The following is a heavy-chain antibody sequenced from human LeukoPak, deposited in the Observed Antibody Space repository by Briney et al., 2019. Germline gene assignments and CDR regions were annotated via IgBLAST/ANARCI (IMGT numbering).Heavy chain of an antibody. D-gene: IGHD5-12*01. CDR3: AREYSGYDFAFFDY. Sequence: ASVKVSCTASGYTFTSYGISWVRQAPGQGLEWMGWISAYNGNTNYAQKLQGRVTMTTDTSTSTAYMELRSLRSDDTAVYYCAREYSGYDFAFFDYWGQGTLVTVSS. CDR2: ISAYNGNT. CDR1: GYTFTSYG. V-gene: IGHV1-18*01. J-gene: IGHJ4*02.